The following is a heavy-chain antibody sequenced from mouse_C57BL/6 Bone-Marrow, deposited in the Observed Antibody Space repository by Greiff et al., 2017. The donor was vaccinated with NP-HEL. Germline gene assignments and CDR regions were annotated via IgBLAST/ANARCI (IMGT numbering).Heavy chain of an antibody. CDR1: GFTFSSYG. CDR2: ISSGGSYT. D-gene: IGHD1-1*01. V-gene: IGHV5-6*02. J-gene: IGHJ1*03. Sequence: EVKLMESGGDLVKPGGSLKLSCAASGFTFSSYGMSWVRQTPDKRLEWVATISSGGSYTYYPDSVKGRFTISRDNAKNTLYLQMSSLKSEDTAMYYCARRGVVVQPYWYFDVWGTGTTVTVSS. CDR3: ARRGVVVQPYWYFDV.